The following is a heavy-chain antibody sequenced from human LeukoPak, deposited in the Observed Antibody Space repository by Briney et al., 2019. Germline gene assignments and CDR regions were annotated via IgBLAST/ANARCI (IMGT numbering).Heavy chain of an antibody. CDR2: INPSGGST. Sequence: ASVKVSCKASGYTFTSYYMHWVRQAPGQGLDWMGIINPSGGSTSYAQKFQGRVTMTRDTSTSTVYMELSSLRSEDTAVYYCARETPPDYYGSGSYYNPHFDYLGQGTLVTDSS. CDR3: ARETPPDYYGSGSYYNPHFDY. D-gene: IGHD3-10*01. CDR1: GYTFTSYY. J-gene: IGHJ4*02. V-gene: IGHV1-46*01.